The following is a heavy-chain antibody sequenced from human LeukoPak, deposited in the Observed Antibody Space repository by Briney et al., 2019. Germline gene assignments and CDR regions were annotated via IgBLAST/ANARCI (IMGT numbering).Heavy chain of an antibody. J-gene: IGHJ4*02. Sequence: GGSLRLSCAASGFTFSSYGMHWVRQAPGKGLEWVAVISYDGSNKYYADSVKGRFTISRDNSKNTLYLQMNSLRAEDTAVYYCAKDQDGPGGYWGQGTLVTVS. CDR1: GFTFSSYG. CDR2: ISYDGSNK. CDR3: AKDQDGPGGY. V-gene: IGHV3-30*18.